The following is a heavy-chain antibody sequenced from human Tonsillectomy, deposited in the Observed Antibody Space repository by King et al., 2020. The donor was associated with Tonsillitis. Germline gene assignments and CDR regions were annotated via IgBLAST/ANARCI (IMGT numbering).Heavy chain of an antibody. J-gene: IGHJ6*02. V-gene: IGHV3-66*01. Sequence: VQLVESGGGLVQPGGSLRLSCAASGFTVSSNYMTWVRQAPGKGLEWVSVIYSRSDTTYYADSVKGRFFISRDKSKNTLYLQMNSLRAEDTAVYYCARGGGDNWHPYNMDVWGQGTTVTVSS. D-gene: IGHD1-20*01. CDR2: IYSRSDTT. CDR3: ARGGGDNWHPYNMDV. CDR1: GFTVSSNY.